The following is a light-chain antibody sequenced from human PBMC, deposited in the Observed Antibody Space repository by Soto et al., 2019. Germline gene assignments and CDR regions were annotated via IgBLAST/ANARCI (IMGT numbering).Light chain of an antibody. CDR3: QQYGNSPQIT. CDR1: QSVGTY. J-gene: IGKJ5*01. CDR2: DSS. Sequence: VMTQSPATLSVAPGDSDTPSCGGSQSVGTYIAWYKQKPGLAPRLLIFDSSTRATGIPDRFSGSGSGTDFTLTIRRLEPEDFALYVCQQYGNSPQITVGQGTRLAIK. V-gene: IGKV3D-20*01.